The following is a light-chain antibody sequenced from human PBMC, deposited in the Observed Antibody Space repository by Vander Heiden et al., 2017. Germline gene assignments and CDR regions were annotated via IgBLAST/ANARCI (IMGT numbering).Light chain of an antibody. V-gene: IGKV3-11*01. J-gene: IGKJ4*01. Sequence: EIVLTPSPATLSLSPGVSATLSCRASQSVSSYLAWYQQKPGQAPRLLIYDASNRATGIPARFSGSGPGTDFTLTISSLEPEDFAVYYCQQRSNWPTFGGGTKVEIK. CDR1: QSVSSY. CDR3: QQRSNWPT. CDR2: DAS.